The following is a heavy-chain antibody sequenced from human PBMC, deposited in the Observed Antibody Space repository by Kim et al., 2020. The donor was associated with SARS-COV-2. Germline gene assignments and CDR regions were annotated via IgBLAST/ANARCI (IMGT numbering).Heavy chain of an antibody. Sequence: SETLSLTCTVSGGSISSYYWSWIRQPPGKGLEWIGYIYYSGSTNYNPSLKSRVTISVDTSKNQSSLKLSSVTAADTAVYYCARAVRITIFGVVSHFDYWGQGTLVTVSS. CDR2: IYYSGST. CDR1: GGSISSYY. CDR3: ARAVRITIFGVVSHFDY. D-gene: IGHD3-3*01. V-gene: IGHV4-59*13. J-gene: IGHJ4*02.